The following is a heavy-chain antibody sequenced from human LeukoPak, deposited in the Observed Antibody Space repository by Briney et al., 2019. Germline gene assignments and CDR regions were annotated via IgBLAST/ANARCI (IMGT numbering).Heavy chain of an antibody. D-gene: IGHD3-22*01. CDR2: FDLDGTST. J-gene: IGHJ4*02. Sequence: GGSLRLSCAVSGFTVSTCCMHWVRQAPGRELVWVSRFDLDGTSTTYADSVKGRFTISRDVAKNTLYLQMNSLRAEDTAVYYCTGDNFDSSVKFDYWGQGTLVTVSS. CDR3: TGDNFDSSVKFDY. CDR1: GFTVSTCC. V-gene: IGHV3-74*03.